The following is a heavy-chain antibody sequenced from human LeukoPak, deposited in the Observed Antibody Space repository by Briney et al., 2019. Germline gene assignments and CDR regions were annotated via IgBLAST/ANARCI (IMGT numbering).Heavy chain of an antibody. D-gene: IGHD2-21*02. J-gene: IGHJ3*02. Sequence: GRSLRLSCEASGFTFSTYGMHWVRQAPGKGLEWVAGTSYDGSNRVYTGSVKGRFTISRDNSKSTLYLQMNSLRPEDTAVYYCAKPRGGDSWAFDIWGQGTKVTVSS. CDR2: TSYDGSNR. CDR1: GFTFSTYG. V-gene: IGHV3-30*18. CDR3: AKPRGGDSWAFDI.